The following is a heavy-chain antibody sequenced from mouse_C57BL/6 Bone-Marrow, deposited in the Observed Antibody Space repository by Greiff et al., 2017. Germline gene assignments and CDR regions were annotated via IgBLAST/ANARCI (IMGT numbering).Heavy chain of an antibody. Sequence: EVQLVESGGGLVQSGRSLRLSCATSGFTFSDFYMEWVRQAPGKGLEWIAASRNKANDYTTEYSASVKGRFIFSRDTSQSILYLQMNALRAEDTAVDFCARETFYGSGYACYFGVWGTEATLSVSS. J-gene: IGHJ1*03. D-gene: IGHD1-1*01. CDR3: ARETFYGSGYACYFGV. V-gene: IGHV7-1*01. CDR2: SRNKANDYTT. CDR1: GFTFSDFY.